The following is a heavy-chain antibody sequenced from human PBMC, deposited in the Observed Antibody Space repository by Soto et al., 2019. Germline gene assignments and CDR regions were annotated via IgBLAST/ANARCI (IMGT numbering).Heavy chain of an antibody. CDR2: ISYDGSNK. D-gene: IGHD3-10*01. J-gene: IGHJ4*02. CDR3: ARDGGEQFGRDGYNYFDY. Sequence: GGSLRLSCAASGFTFSSYAMHWVRQAPGKGLEWVAVISYDGSNKYYADSVKGRFTISRDNSKNTLYLQMNSLRAEDTAVYYCARDGGEQFGRDGYNYFDYWGQGTLVTVSS. V-gene: IGHV3-30-3*01. CDR1: GFTFSSYA.